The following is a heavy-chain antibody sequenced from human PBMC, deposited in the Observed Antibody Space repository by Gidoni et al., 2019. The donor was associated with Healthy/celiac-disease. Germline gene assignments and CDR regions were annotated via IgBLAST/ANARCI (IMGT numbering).Heavy chain of an antibody. D-gene: IGHD2-15*01. Sequence: QVQLVESGGGVVQPGRSLILSCAASGLTFSGSGMHWVRQAPGKGLEWVAVIAYDGSNKYYADSVKGRFTISRDNSKNTLYLQMNSLRAEDTAVYYCAKEVVVVVAATMGYFDYWGQGTLVTVSS. V-gene: IGHV3-30*18. J-gene: IGHJ4*02. CDR3: AKEVVVVVAATMGYFDY. CDR2: IAYDGSNK. CDR1: GLTFSGSG.